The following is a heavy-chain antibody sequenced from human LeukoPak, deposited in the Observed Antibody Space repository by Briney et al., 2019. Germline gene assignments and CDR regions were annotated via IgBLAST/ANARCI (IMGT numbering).Heavy chain of an antibody. Sequence: PGGSLRLSCAASGFIFSSYSMNWVRQAPGKGLEWVSSISSSSSYIYYADSVNRGFTISRDNANNSRYLQMNSLRAEDTAVYYCSRKAGAGAFDYWGQGTLVTVCS. V-gene: IGHV3-21*01. CDR2: ISSSSSYI. CDR3: SRKAGAGAFDY. J-gene: IGHJ4*02. CDR1: GFIFSSYS. D-gene: IGHD3-10*01.